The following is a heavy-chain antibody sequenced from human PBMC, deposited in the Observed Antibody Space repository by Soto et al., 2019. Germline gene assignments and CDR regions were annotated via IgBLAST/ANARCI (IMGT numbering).Heavy chain of an antibody. V-gene: IGHV3-23*01. CDR1: GFTFSSYA. Sequence: PGGSLRLSCAASGFTFSSYAMSWVRQAPGKGLEWVSAISGSGGSTYYADSVKGRFTISRDNSKNTLYLQMNSLRAEDPAVYYCAKPAAYYDFWSGSRAVGMDVWGQGTTVTVSS. D-gene: IGHD3-3*01. CDR3: AKPAAYYDFWSGSRAVGMDV. CDR2: ISGSGGST. J-gene: IGHJ6*02.